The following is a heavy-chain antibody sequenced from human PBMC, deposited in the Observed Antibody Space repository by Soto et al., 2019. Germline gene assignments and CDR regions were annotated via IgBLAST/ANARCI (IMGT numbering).Heavy chain of an antibody. CDR2: ISSGSSTL. CDR1: GFTFSSYS. D-gene: IGHD6-13*01. V-gene: IGHV3-48*01. J-gene: IGHJ4*02. Sequence: EVQLVESGGGLVQPGGSLRLSCAASGFTFSSYSMNWVRQAPGKGLEWVSYISSGSSTLDYADSVKGRFTISRDNAKNSLYLQMNSLRAEDTAVYYCARDRSSWEYYFDYWGQGALVTVSS. CDR3: ARDRSSWEYYFDY.